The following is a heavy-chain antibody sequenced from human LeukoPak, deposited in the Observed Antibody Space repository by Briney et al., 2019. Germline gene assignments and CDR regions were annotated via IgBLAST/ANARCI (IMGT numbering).Heavy chain of an antibody. CDR2: MNPNSGNT. V-gene: IGHV1-8*01. CDR3: ARGPSPLWFSDY. Sequence: ASVKVSCKASGYTFTSYDINWVRQATGQGLEWMGWMNPNSGNTGYAQKFQGRVTMTRNTSISTAYMELSRLRSDDTAVYYCARGPSPLWFSDYWGQGTLVTVSS. CDR1: GYTFTSYD. D-gene: IGHD5-18*01. J-gene: IGHJ4*02.